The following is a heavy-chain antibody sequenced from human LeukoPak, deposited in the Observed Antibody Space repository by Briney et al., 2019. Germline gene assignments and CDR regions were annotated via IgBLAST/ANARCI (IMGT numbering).Heavy chain of an antibody. J-gene: IGHJ4*02. Sequence: SETLSLTCTVSGGSISSNSYYWSWIRQPAGKGLEWIGRIYTSGSIIYNPSLKSRVFISVDTSQNQFSLRLSSVTAADTAVYYCARASMRRRDGYNRHYEIDYWGQGTLVTVS. V-gene: IGHV4-61*02. CDR2: IYTSGSI. CDR3: ARASMRRRDGYNRHYEIDY. CDR1: GGSISSNSYY. D-gene: IGHD5-24*01.